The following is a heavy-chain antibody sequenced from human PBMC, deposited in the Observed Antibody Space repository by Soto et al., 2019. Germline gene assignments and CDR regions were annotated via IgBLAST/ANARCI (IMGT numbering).Heavy chain of an antibody. V-gene: IGHV3-23*01. CDR3: ARFGELSHDAFDI. CDR1: GFTFSSYA. J-gene: IGHJ3*02. D-gene: IGHD3-10*01. CDR2: ISGSGGST. Sequence: GGSLRLSXAASGFTFSSYAMSWVRQAPGKGLEWVSAISGSGGSTYYADSVKGRFTISRDNSKNTLYLQMNSLGAEDTAVYYCARFGELSHDAFDIWGQGTMVTVSS.